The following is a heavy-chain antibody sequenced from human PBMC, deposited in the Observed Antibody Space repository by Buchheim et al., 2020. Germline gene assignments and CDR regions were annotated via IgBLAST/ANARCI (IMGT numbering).Heavy chain of an antibody. D-gene: IGHD3-22*01. J-gene: IGHJ4*02. V-gene: IGHV3-33*01. CDR3: ARDLSNYYDSSGYFAY. CDR1: GFTFSSYG. Sequence: QVQLVESGGGVVQPGRSLRLPCAASGFTFSSYGMHWVRQAPGKGLEWVAVIWYDGSNKYYADSVKGRFTISRDNSKNTLYLQMNSLRAEDTAVYYCARDLSNYYDSSGYFAYWGQGTL. CDR2: IWYDGSNK.